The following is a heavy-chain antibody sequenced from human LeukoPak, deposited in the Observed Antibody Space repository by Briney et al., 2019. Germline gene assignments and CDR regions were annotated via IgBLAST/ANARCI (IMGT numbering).Heavy chain of an antibody. CDR1: GLTFTGHG. CDR2: VRNDASDT. CDR3: ARDRGKDYFDS. D-gene: IGHD4-23*01. V-gene: IGHV3-33*01. J-gene: IGHJ4*02. Sequence: GTSLRLSCTTSGLTFTGHGFHWLRQVVGKRLEWVAFVRNDASDTYHANSVKGRFSVSRDDSKNTLYLQMNSLRPEDTAIYYCARDRGKDYFDSWGQGTQVTVSS.